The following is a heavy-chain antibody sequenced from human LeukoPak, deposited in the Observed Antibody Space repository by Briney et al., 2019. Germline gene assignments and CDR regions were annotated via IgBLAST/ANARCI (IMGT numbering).Heavy chain of an antibody. CDR2: IKGDGSVT. CDR3: ASARAKKYGYFDY. CDR1: GFTFSSYS. D-gene: IGHD5-18*01. Sequence: GGSLRLSCAASGFTFSSYSMHWVRQAPGKGLVWVSRIKGDGSVTNYADSVKGRFTISRDNANNTLYLQMNSLRAEDTAVYYCASARAKKYGYFDYWGQGTLVTVSS. J-gene: IGHJ4*02. V-gene: IGHV3-74*01.